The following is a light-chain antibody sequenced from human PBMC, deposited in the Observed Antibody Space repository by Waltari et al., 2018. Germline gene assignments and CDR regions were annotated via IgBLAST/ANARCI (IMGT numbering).Light chain of an antibody. CDR3: QQYYNTPLT. CDR1: ESVLYSSNNKNH. Sequence: DIVMTQSPESLAVDLGERATINCKSSESVLYSSNNKNHLAWYQQKPGQPPKLLIYWASTRKSGVPDRFSGSGSETDFTLTVSSLQAEDVAVYYCQQYYNTPLTFGGGTKVEIK. J-gene: IGKJ4*01. V-gene: IGKV4-1*01. CDR2: WAS.